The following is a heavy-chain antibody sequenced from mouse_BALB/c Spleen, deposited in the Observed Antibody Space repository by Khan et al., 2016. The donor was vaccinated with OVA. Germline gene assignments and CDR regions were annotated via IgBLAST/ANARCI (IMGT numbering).Heavy chain of an antibody. D-gene: IGHD1-1*01. CDR2: ISNVNGNT. Sequence: QVQLQQSGPEVVRPGVSVKISCKGSGYTFTDYAIHWVKQSHAKSLEWIGVISNVNGNTNYNQKFKGKATMTVDTSSSTAYMELARLTSEDSAIYYCTRSGGYYGSYFDYWGQGTTLTVSS. CDR1: GYTFTDYA. J-gene: IGHJ2*01. V-gene: IGHV1S137*01. CDR3: TRSGGYYGSYFDY.